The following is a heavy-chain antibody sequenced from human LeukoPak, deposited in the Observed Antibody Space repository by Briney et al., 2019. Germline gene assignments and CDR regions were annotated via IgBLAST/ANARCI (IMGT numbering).Heavy chain of an antibody. CDR2: INPNSGTT. J-gene: IGHJ4*02. V-gene: IGHV1-2*02. CDR3: ARSNEGPYYFDF. Sequence: GWINPNSGTTNYAQKFQGRVTMTRDTSINTAYMDLNRLRSDDTAVYYCARSNEGPYYFDFWGQETLVTVSS.